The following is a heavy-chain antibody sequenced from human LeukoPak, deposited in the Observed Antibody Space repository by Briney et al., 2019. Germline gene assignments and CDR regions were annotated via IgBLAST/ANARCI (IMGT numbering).Heavy chain of an antibody. J-gene: IGHJ4*02. CDR3: ARDEDGYNPFDY. Sequence: ASVTVSCKASGGTFSSYAISWVRQAPGQGLEWMGWISAYNGNTNYAQKLQGRVTMTTDTSTSTAYMELRSLRSDDTAVYYCARDEDGYNPFDYWGQGTLVTVSS. CDR2: ISAYNGNT. D-gene: IGHD5-24*01. V-gene: IGHV1-18*01. CDR1: GGTFSSYA.